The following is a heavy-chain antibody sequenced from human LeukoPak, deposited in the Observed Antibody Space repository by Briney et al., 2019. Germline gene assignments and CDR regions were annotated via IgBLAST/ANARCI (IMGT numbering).Heavy chain of an antibody. J-gene: IGHJ4*02. CDR2: ISGSGGST. Sequence: GGSLRLSCAASGFTFSSYAMSWVRQAPGKGLEWVSAISGSGGSTYYADSVKGRFTISRDNAKNSLYLQMNSLRAEDTAVYYCARDWGWDYSSPFDYWGQGTLVTVSS. D-gene: IGHD3-16*01. CDR3: ARDWGWDYSSPFDY. V-gene: IGHV3-23*01. CDR1: GFTFSSYA.